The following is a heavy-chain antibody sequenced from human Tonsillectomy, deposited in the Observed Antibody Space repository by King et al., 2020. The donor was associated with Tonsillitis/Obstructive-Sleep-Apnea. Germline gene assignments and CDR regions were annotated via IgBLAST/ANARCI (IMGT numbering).Heavy chain of an antibody. CDR2: INPSDGIT. D-gene: IGHD3-10*01. CDR1: GYSFTTSY. V-gene: IGHV1-46*01. J-gene: IGHJ4*02. CDR3: ARDTPIDRVIDC. Sequence: QLVQSGAEVKMPGASVRVSCKASGYSFTTSYMRWVRQAPGQGLDWLGIINPSDGITTYAQKFQGRLTMTRDTSTSTVFMELSRLRSDDTAVYYCARDTPIDRVIDCWGQGTLVTVSS.